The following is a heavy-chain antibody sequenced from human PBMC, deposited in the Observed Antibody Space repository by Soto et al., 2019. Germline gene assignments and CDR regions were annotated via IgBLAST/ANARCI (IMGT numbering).Heavy chain of an antibody. J-gene: IGHJ6*02. D-gene: IGHD2-2*02. CDR1: GGTFSSYA. CDR2: IIPIFGTA. Sequence: QVQLVQSGAEVKKPGSSVKVSCKAFGGTFSSYAISWVRQAPGQGLEWMGGIIPIFGTANYAQKFQGRVTITADESTSTAYMERSSLRSEDTAVYYCASSISHVLYYYYGMDVCGQGTTVTVSS. CDR3: ASSISHVLYYYYGMDV. V-gene: IGHV1-69*01.